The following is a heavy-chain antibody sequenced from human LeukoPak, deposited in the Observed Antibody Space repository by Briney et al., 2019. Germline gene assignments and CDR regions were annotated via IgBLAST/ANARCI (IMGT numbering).Heavy chain of an antibody. D-gene: IGHD3-16*01. CDR1: GLTFSNAW. Sequence: GSLRLSCAASGLTFSNAWMSWVRQAPREGLEWVGRIKRKTDGETTEYVAPVKGRFTISRDDSKNTLYLQMNSLKTEDTGVYYCATASSGLFYWGQGTLVTVSS. J-gene: IGHJ4*02. CDR2: IKRKTDGETT. CDR3: ATASSGLFY. V-gene: IGHV3-15*01.